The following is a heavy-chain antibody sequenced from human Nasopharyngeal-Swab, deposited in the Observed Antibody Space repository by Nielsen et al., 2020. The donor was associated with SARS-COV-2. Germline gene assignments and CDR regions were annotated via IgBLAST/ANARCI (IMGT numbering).Heavy chain of an antibody. D-gene: IGHD6-13*01. J-gene: IGHJ4*02. V-gene: IGHV4-39*01. Sequence: SETLSLTCTVSGGSISSSTYYWAWIRQPPGKGLEWIGSIYYGGSTYYNPSLKSRVTISVDPSKNQFSLKLSSVTAADTAVYYCATLSSSWYEYYCDYWGQGTLVTVSS. CDR2: IYYGGST. CDR3: ATLSSSWYEYYCDY. CDR1: GGSISSSTYY.